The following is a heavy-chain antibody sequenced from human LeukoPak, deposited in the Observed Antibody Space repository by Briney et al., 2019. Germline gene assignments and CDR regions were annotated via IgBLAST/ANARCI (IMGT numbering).Heavy chain of an antibody. CDR1: GFTFSDYW. D-gene: IGHD3/OR15-3a*01. V-gene: IGHV3-74*01. CDR3: ARGTGNYYGY. CDR2: IKSDGSST. Sequence: PGGSLRLSCAASGFTFSDYWMHWVRQAPGKGLVWVSRIKSDGSSTSYADSVKGRFTITRDSAKNTLYLQMNSLRAADTAVYYCARGTGNYYGYWGQGTLVTVSS. J-gene: IGHJ4*02.